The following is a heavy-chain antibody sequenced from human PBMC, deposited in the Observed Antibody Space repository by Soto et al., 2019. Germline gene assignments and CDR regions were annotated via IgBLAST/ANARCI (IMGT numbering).Heavy chain of an antibody. CDR1: GDSLSSYY. CDR2: IYYSGGT. V-gene: IGHV4-59*08. Sequence: SETLSLTCTVSGDSLSSYYWSWIRQSPGRGLEWIGFIYYSGGTTNYNPSLKSRVTISVDTSRSQFSLKLSSVTAADTAVYYCARMSYDFWSVYLDYWGEGILVTVSS. J-gene: IGHJ4*02. CDR3: ARMSYDFWSVYLDY. D-gene: IGHD3-3*01.